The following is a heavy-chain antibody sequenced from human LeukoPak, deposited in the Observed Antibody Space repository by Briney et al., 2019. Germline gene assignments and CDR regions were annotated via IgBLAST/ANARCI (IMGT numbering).Heavy chain of an antibody. D-gene: IGHD3-22*01. Sequence: PSETLSLTCAVYGGSFSGYYWSWIRQPPGKGLEWIGEINHSGSTNYNPSLKSRVTISVDTSKNQFSLKLSSVTAADTAVYYCARLSLYYYDSSGFLNWGQGTLVTVSS. CDR2: INHSGST. CDR1: GGSFSGYY. CDR3: ARLSLYYYDSSGFLN. J-gene: IGHJ4*02. V-gene: IGHV4-34*01.